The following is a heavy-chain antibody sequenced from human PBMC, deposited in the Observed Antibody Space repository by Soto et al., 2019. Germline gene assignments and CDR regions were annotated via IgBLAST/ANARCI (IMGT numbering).Heavy chain of an antibody. V-gene: IGHV3-53*01. CDR3: ARVTVISREYYYYYGMDV. CDR2: IYSGGST. Sequence: GGSLRLSCAASGFTVSSNYMSWVRQAPGKGLEWVSVIYSGGSTYYADSVKGRFTISRDNSKNTLYLQMNSLRAEDTAVYYCARVTVISREYYYYYGMDVWGQGTTVTVSS. J-gene: IGHJ6*02. CDR1: GFTVSSNY. D-gene: IGHD2-21*01.